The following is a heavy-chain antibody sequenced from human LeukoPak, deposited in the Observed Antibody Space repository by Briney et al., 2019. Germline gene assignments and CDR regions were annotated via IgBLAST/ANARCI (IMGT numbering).Heavy chain of an antibody. CDR2: ISSSGSTI. V-gene: IGHV3-11*01. D-gene: IGHD3-22*01. CDR3: ARDSFYDSSGYFGY. J-gene: IGHJ4*02. Sequence: GGSLRLSCAASGFTFRTAWMSWVRQAPGKGLEWVSYISSSGSTIYYADSVKGRFTISRDNAKNSLYLQMNSLRAEDTAVYYCARDSFYDSSGYFGYWGQGTLVTVSS. CDR1: GFTFRTAW.